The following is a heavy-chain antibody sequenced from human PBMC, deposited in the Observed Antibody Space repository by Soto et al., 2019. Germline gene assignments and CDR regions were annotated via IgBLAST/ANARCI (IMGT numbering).Heavy chain of an antibody. CDR1: GFTVSSNY. Sequence: GGSLRLSCAASGFTVSSNYMSWVRQAPGKGLEWVSIIYSGGTTYYSNSAYYADSVDGRFTISRDNYKNTLYLQMNSLRAEDTAVYYCARVTLWFGELLRPSGMDVWGQGTTVTVSS. V-gene: IGHV3-53*03. CDR2: IYSGGTTYYSNSA. J-gene: IGHJ6*02. CDR3: ARVTLWFGELLRPSGMDV. D-gene: IGHD3-10*01.